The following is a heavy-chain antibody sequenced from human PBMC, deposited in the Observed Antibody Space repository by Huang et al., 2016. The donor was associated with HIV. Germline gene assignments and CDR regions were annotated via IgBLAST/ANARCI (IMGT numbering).Heavy chain of an antibody. CDR3: SPTGDDYFYYYMDV. CDR2: VRSMALGGAS. Sequence: VESGGDAVQSGRSLRLSCRGFGFIVNEFAINWLRQSPRKGLEWIGFVRSMALGGASRSATSVKDRFSVSRDEAKNVAFLQMENLQVDETGVYYCSPTGDDYFYYYMDVWGNGTTVIVS. D-gene: IGHD4-17*01. J-gene: IGHJ6*03. CDR1: GFIVNEFA. V-gene: IGHV3-49*03.